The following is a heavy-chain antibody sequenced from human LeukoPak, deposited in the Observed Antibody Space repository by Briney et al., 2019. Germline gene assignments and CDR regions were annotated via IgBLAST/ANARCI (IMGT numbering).Heavy chain of an antibody. D-gene: IGHD2-2*01. CDR1: GFTFSSYA. V-gene: IGHV3-30-3*01. Sequence: PGRSLRLSCAASGFTFSSYAMHWVRQAPGKGLEWVAVISYDGSNKYYADSVKGRFTISRDNSKNTLYLRMYSLRAEDTAVYYCARRPAADYYYGMDVWGQGTTVTVSS. CDR2: ISYDGSNK. J-gene: IGHJ6*02. CDR3: ARRPAADYYYGMDV.